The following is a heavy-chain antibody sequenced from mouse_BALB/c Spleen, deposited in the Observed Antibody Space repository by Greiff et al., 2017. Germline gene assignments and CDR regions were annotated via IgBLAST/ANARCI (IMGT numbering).Heavy chain of an antibody. V-gene: IGHV14-3*02. CDR3: ARLTTATGEWYFDV. CDR1: GFNIKDTY. CDR2: IDPANGNT. J-gene: IGHJ1*01. D-gene: IGHD1-2*01. Sequence: VQLQQSGAELVKPGASVKLSCTASGFNIKDTYMHWVKQRPEQGLEWIGRIDPANGNTKYDPKFQGKATITADTSSNTAYLQLSSLTSEDTAVYYCARLTTATGEWYFDVWGAGTTVTVSS.